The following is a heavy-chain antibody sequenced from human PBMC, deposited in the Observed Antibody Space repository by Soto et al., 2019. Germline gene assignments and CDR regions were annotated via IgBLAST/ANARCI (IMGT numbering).Heavy chain of an antibody. CDR2: INAGNGNT. CDR1: GYTFTSYA. J-gene: IGHJ4*02. D-gene: IGHD6-13*01. V-gene: IGHV1-3*01. Sequence: ASVKVSCKASGYTFTSYAMHWVRQAPGQRLEWMGWINAGNGNTGYAQKFQGRVTITRDTSASTAYMELSSLRSEDTAVYYCARSSSWYVFDYWGQGTLVTVSS. CDR3: ARSSSWYVFDY.